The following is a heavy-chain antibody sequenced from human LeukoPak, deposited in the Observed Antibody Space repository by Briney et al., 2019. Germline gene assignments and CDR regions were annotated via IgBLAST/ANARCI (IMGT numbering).Heavy chain of an antibody. CDR3: ASAFGMDV. V-gene: IGHV3-74*01. J-gene: IGHJ6*02. Sequence: GGSLRLSCAASGFTFSSYWMHWVRQAPGKGLVWVSRTNSDGSSTSYADSVKGRFTISRDNAKNTLYLQMNSLRAEDTAVYYCASAFGMDVWGQGTTVTVSS. CDR2: TNSDGSST. CDR1: GFTFSSYW. D-gene: IGHD3-16*01.